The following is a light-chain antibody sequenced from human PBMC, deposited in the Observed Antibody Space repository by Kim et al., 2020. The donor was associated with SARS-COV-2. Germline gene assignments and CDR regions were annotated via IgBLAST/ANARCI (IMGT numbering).Light chain of an antibody. V-gene: IGKV3-20*01. Sequence: LSLSAGERATRSCRASQSVSSSYLAWYQQKPGQAPRLLIYGASSRATGIPDRFSGSGSGTDFTLTISRLEPEDFAVYYCQQYAFTFGPGTKVDIK. J-gene: IGKJ3*01. CDR1: QSVSSSY. CDR3: QQYAFT. CDR2: GAS.